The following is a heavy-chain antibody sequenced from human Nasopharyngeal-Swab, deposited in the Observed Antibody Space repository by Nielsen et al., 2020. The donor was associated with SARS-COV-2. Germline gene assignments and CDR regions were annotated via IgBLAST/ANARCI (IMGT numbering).Heavy chain of an antibody. D-gene: IGHD2-8*01. CDR1: GYPFSTYF. CDR3: ATSQASNLDY. V-gene: IGHV1-46*01. Sequence: ASLKVSCKVSGYPFSTYFIHWVRQAPGQGLEWMGIINPSTGATLYAQRSQGRVTMTTDTSTSTIYMDLSGLRVEDTAVYYCATSQASNLDYWGQGTLVTVSS. CDR2: INPSTGAT. J-gene: IGHJ4*02.